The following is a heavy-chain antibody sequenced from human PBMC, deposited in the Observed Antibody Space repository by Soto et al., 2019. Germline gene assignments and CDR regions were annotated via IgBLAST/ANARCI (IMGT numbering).Heavy chain of an antibody. Sequence: ASVKVSCKASGYTFISYGISWVRQAPGQGLEWMGWISAYNGNIDYAQKFQGRVTMTTETSTNTAYMELRSLRSDDTAVYYCARDHVMTGTLYSCFDSWCQGTLVTVSS. V-gene: IGHV1-18*01. J-gene: IGHJ5*01. D-gene: IGHD2-21*02. CDR2: ISAYNGNI. CDR3: ARDHVMTGTLYSCFDS. CDR1: GYTFISYG.